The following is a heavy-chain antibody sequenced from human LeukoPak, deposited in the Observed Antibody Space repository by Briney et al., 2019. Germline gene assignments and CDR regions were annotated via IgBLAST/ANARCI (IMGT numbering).Heavy chain of an antibody. CDR2: IYYTGSA. CDR3: AKYYDFWSGYYYMDV. D-gene: IGHD3-3*01. V-gene: IGHV4-59*01. J-gene: IGHJ6*03. CDR1: GGSFSGYY. Sequence: SETLSLTCAVYGGSFSGYYWSWIRQPPGKGLEWIGYIYYTGSANYNPSLKSRVTISVDTSKTQFSLKLSSVTAADTAVYYCAKYYDFWSGYYYMDVWGKGTTVTVSS.